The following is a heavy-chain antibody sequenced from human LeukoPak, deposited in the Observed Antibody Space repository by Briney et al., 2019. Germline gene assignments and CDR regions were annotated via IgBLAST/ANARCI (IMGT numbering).Heavy chain of an antibody. J-gene: IGHJ6*02. CDR2: IYYSGST. V-gene: IGHV4-61*08. D-gene: IGHD3-10*01. CDR3: ARVGGSNYYYYGMDV. CDR1: GGSISSGDYY. Sequence: SETLSLTCTVSGGSISSGDYYWSWIRQPPGKGLEWIGYIYYSGSTNYNPSLKSRVTISVDTSKNQFSLKLSSVTAADTAVYYCARVGGSNYYYYGMDVWGQGTTVTVSS.